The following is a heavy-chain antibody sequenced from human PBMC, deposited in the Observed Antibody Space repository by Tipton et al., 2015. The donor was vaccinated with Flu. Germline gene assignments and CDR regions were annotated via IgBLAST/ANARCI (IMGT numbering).Heavy chain of an antibody. CDR3: ARIAAAGTGYVDY. CDR1: GGSISSYY. D-gene: IGHD6-13*01. V-gene: IGHV4-59*07. CDR2: IYYSGST. Sequence: TLSLTCTVSGGSISSYYWSWIRQPPGKGLEWIGYIYYSGSTNYNPSLKSRVTISVDTSKNQFSLKLSSVAAADTAVYYCARIAAAGTGYVDYWGQGTLVTVSS. J-gene: IGHJ4*02.